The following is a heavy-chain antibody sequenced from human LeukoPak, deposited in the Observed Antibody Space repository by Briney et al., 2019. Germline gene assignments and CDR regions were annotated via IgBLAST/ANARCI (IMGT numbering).Heavy chain of an antibody. D-gene: IGHD1-26*01. Sequence: ASVKVSCKVSGYTLTELSMHWVRQAPGKGLEWMGGFDPEDGETIYAQKSQGTVTMTEDTSTDTAYMELSSLRSEDTAVYYCATGDSGSYEFDYWGQGTLVTVSS. V-gene: IGHV1-24*01. CDR2: FDPEDGET. CDR3: ATGDSGSYEFDY. J-gene: IGHJ4*02. CDR1: GYTLTELS.